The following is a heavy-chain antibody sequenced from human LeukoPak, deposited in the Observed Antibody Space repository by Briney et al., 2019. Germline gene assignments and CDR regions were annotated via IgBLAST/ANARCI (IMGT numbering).Heavy chain of an antibody. V-gene: IGHV3-21*01. Sequence: PGGSLRLSCAASGFTFSSYSMNWVRQAPGKGLEWVSSISSSSSYIYYADSVKGRFTISRDNAKNSLYLQMNSLRAEDTAVYYCASDSSGWYYFDYWGQGTLVTVSS. D-gene: IGHD6-19*01. CDR1: GFTFSSYS. CDR3: ASDSSGWYYFDY. CDR2: ISSSSSYI. J-gene: IGHJ4*02.